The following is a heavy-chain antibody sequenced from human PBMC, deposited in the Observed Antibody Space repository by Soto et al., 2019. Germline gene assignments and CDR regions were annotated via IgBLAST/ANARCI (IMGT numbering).Heavy chain of an antibody. CDR1: GFTFSSYG. D-gene: IGHD5-18*01. Sequence: LRLSCAASGFTFSSYGMHWVRQAPGKGLEWVAVIWYDGSNKYYADSVKGRFTISRDNSKNTLYLQMNSLRAEDTAVYYCATRLDTAMAIDYWGQGTLVTVSS. CDR2: IWYDGSNK. CDR3: ATRLDTAMAIDY. V-gene: IGHV3-33*01. J-gene: IGHJ4*02.